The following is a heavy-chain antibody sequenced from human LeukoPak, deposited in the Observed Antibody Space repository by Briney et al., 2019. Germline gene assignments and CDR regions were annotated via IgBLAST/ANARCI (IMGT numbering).Heavy chain of an antibody. Sequence: GESLKISCKGPGYSFTSYWIGWVRQMPGKGLEWMGIIYPGDSDTRYSPSFQGQVTISADKSISTAYLQWSSLKASDTAMYYCARQYYYDSSGNPGAFDIWGQGTMVTVSS. CDR2: IYPGDSDT. D-gene: IGHD3-22*01. CDR1: GYSFTSYW. J-gene: IGHJ3*02. V-gene: IGHV5-51*01. CDR3: ARQYYYDSSGNPGAFDI.